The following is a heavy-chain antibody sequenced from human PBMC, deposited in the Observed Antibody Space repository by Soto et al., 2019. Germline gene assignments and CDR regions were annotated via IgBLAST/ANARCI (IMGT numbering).Heavy chain of an antibody. J-gene: IGHJ4*02. CDR2: IYYSGST. CDR3: ARRVKKPSYYFDY. Sequence: PSETLSLTCTVSGGSISSGGYYWSWIRQHPGKGLEWIGYIYYSGSTYYNPSLESRVTISVDTSKNQFSLKLSSVTAADTAVYYCARRVKKPSYYFDYWGQGTLVTVSS. D-gene: IGHD2-8*01. V-gene: IGHV4-31*03. CDR1: GGSISSGGYY.